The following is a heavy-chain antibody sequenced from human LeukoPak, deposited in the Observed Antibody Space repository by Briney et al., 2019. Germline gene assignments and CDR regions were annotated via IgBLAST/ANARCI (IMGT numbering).Heavy chain of an antibody. D-gene: IGHD6-19*01. Sequence: GGSLRLSCAASGFAFSSSDIHWVRQAPGKGLEWVSFIRFDGSDENYAASVRGRFTISRDNSQNTLYLQMNGLRAEDTAVYYCAKQSEAVAASAPPYFDSWGQGTPVTVSS. J-gene: IGHJ4*02. V-gene: IGHV3-30*02. CDR1: GFAFSSSD. CDR3: AKQSEAVAASAPPYFDS. CDR2: IRFDGSDE.